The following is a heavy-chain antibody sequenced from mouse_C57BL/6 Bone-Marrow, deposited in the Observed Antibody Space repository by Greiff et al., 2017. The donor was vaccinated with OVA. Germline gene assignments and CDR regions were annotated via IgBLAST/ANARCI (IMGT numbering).Heavy chain of an antibody. D-gene: IGHD3-2*02. Sequence: QVQLQQPGAELVMPGASVKLSFKASGYTFTSYWMHWVKQRPGQGLEWIGEIDPSDSYTNYNQKFKGKSTLTVDKSSSTAYMQLSSLTSEDSAVYYCARGLRLKFAYWGQGTLVTVSA. J-gene: IGHJ3*01. CDR3: ARGLRLKFAY. CDR1: GYTFTSYW. V-gene: IGHV1-69*01. CDR2: IDPSDSYT.